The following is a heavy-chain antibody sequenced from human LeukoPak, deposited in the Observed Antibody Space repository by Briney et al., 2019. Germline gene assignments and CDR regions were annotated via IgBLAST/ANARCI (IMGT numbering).Heavy chain of an antibody. J-gene: IGHJ4*02. CDR2: VNSDGSST. CDR3: ARTYYDISTDYSYYFDY. CDR1: GFTFSSFW. Sequence: GGSLRLSCAASGFTFSSFWMHWVRQAPGKGLVWVSHVNSDGSSTTYADSVKGRFSISRDNAKNTLYLQMNSLRAEDTAVYYCARTYYDISTDYSYYFDYWGQGTLVTVSS. V-gene: IGHV3-74*01. D-gene: IGHD3-9*01.